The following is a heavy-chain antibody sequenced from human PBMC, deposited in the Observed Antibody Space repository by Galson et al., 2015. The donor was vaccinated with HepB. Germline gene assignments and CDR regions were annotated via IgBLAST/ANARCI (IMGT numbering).Heavy chain of an antibody. J-gene: IGHJ3*02. V-gene: IGHV3-73*01. Sequence: SLRLSCAASGFTFSGSAMHWVRQASGKGLEWVGRIRSKANSYATAYAASVKGRFTISRDDSKNTAYLQMNSLKTEDTAVYYCTRHGVLALGAFDIWGQGTMVTVSS. D-gene: IGHD3-3*01. CDR3: TRHGVLALGAFDI. CDR1: GFTFSGSA. CDR2: IRSKANSYAT.